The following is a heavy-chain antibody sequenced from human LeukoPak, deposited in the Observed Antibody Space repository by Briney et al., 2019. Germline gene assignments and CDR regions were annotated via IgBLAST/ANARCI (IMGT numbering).Heavy chain of an antibody. CDR2: ISSSGGSI. V-gene: IGHV3-48*03. J-gene: IGHJ4*02. Sequence: PGGSLRLSCAASGFTFSSYEMNWVRQAPGKGLEWVSYISSSGGSIYYADSVKGRFTISRDNAKNSLYLQMNSLRAEDTAVYYCARMMAGRGFDYWGQGTLVTVSS. CDR1: GFTFSSYE. D-gene: IGHD5-24*01. CDR3: ARMMAGRGFDY.